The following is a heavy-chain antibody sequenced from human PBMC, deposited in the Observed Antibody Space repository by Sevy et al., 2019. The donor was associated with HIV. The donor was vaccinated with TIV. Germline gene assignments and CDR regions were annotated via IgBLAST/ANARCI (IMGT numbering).Heavy chain of an antibody. Sequence: SETLSLTCTVSGGSISSGGYYWSWIRQHPGKGLEWIGYIYYSGSTYYNPSLKSRVTISVDTSKNQFSLKLGSVTAADTAVYYCARRNKYYDSWSGLGWFDPWGQGTLVTVSS. CDR2: IYYSGST. CDR1: GGSISSGGYY. V-gene: IGHV4-31*03. J-gene: IGHJ5*02. D-gene: IGHD3-3*01. CDR3: ARRNKYYDSWSGLGWFDP.